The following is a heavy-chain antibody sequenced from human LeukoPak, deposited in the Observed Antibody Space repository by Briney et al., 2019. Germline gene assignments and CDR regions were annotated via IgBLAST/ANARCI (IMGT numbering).Heavy chain of an antibody. D-gene: IGHD2-2*01. CDR2: FYSSVST. Sequence: SETLSLTCTVSGGSISSYYWSWIRQPAGKGLESIGRFYSSVSTNYNPSLKSRITMSVDTSKNQFSLKLSSVTAADTAVYYCARDRGGVPAAKGAYYFDYWGQGTLVTVSS. CDR3: ARDRGGVPAAKGAYYFDY. V-gene: IGHV4-4*07. J-gene: IGHJ4*02. CDR1: GGSISSYY.